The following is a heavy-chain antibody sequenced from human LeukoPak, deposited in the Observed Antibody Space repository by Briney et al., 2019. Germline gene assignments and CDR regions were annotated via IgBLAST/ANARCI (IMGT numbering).Heavy chain of an antibody. J-gene: IGHJ4*02. Sequence: GGSLRLSCAASEITVSNNYMSWVRQAPGMSLEWVSIIYSDGTTYYTDSVKGRFTISRDNSKNTLYLQMNSLRAEDTAVYYCASWSGRYSSGHPYDYWGQGTLVTVSS. CDR3: ASWSGRYSSGHPYDY. D-gene: IGHD6-19*01. V-gene: IGHV3-53*01. CDR1: EITVSNNY. CDR2: IYSDGTT.